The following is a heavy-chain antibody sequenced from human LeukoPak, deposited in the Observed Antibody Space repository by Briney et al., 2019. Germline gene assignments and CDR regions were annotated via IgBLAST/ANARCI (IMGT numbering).Heavy chain of an antibody. V-gene: IGHV4-34*01. CDR2: INHSGSA. CDR3: ARRVGYYDFWSGYYTGHFDY. CDR1: GGSFSDYY. J-gene: IGHJ4*02. D-gene: IGHD3-3*01. Sequence: SETLSLTCAVYGGSFSDYYWSWIRQPPGKGLEWIGEINHSGSANYNPSLKSRVSISVDTSKNQFSLKLSSVTAADTAVYYCARRVGYYDFWSGYYTGHFDYWGQGTLVTVSS.